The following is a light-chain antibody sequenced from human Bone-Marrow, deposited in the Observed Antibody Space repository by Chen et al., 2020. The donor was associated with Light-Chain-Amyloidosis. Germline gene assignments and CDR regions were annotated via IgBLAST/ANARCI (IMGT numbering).Light chain of an antibody. Sequence: SYELTQPPSVSVSPGQTARITCSGDDLPTKYAYWYQQKPGQAPVRVIHRDTERPSGISERFSGSSSGTTDTLTNSGVQAEDEAEYHCQSADSSGTYEVIFGGGTKLTVL. J-gene: IGLJ2*01. CDR2: RDT. CDR1: DLPTKY. CDR3: QSADSSGTYEVI. V-gene: IGLV3-25*03.